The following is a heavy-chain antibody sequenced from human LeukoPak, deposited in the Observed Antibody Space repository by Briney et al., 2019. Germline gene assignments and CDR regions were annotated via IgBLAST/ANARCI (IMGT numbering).Heavy chain of an antibody. D-gene: IGHD3-10*01. Sequence: PEASVKVSCKASGYTFTSYDINWVRQATGQGLEWMGWMNPNSGNTGYAQKFQGRVTMTRNTSISTAYMELSSLRSEDTAVYYCARGGIWFGANPSHYYYYGMDVWGQGTTVTVSS. CDR2: MNPNSGNT. CDR1: GYTFTSYD. CDR3: ARGGIWFGANPSHYYYYGMDV. V-gene: IGHV1-8*01. J-gene: IGHJ6*02.